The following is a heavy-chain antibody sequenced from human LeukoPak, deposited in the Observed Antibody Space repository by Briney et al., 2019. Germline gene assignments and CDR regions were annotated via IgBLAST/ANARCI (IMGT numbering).Heavy chain of an antibody. V-gene: IGHV3-11*01. D-gene: IGHD3-10*01. CDR3: AKGGHYSHFDY. CDR2: ISGSGADI. Sequence: GGSLRLSCAASGFTFSNYYMSWIRQAPGKGLECVSYISGSGADISYVDSVKGRFTISRDNTKNSLYLQMDNLRAEDTAVYYCAKGGHYSHFDYWGQGTLVTVSS. CDR1: GFTFSNYY. J-gene: IGHJ4*02.